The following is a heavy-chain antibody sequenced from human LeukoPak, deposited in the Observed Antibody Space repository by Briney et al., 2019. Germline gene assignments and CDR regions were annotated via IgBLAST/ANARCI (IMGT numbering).Heavy chain of an antibody. Sequence: GGSLRLSCVASGFNFIDYDMHWVRQVIGKGLEWVSAIGIRGDTHYSGSVKGRFTISRESAESSLYLQMNSLRAEDTAVYYCARGGIQVSGIDEFDYWGQGTLVTVSS. D-gene: IGHD6-19*01. V-gene: IGHV3-13*01. CDR1: GFNFIDYD. J-gene: IGHJ4*02. CDR2: IGIRGDT. CDR3: ARGGIQVSGIDEFDY.